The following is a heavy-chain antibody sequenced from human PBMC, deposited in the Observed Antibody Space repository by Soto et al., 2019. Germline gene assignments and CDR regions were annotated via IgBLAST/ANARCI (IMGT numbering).Heavy chain of an antibody. CDR3: AREVPAAMRNYYYYGMDV. D-gene: IGHD2-2*01. J-gene: IGHJ6*02. Sequence: GGSLRLSCAASGFTFSIYAMHWVRQGPGKGLEWVAVISYDGSNKYYADSVKGRFTISRDNSKNTLYLQMNSLRAEDTAVYYCAREVPAAMRNYYYYGMDVWGQGTTVTVSS. V-gene: IGHV3-30-3*01. CDR1: GFTFSIYA. CDR2: ISYDGSNK.